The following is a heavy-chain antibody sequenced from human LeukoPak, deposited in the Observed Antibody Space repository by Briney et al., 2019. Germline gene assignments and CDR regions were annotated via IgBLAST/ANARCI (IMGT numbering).Heavy chain of an antibody. CDR2: INPNSGGT. V-gene: IGHV1-2*02. D-gene: IGHD2-15*01. CDR3: ARLPRMRGYCSGGSCHDAFDI. J-gene: IGHJ3*02. CDR1: GYTFTSYY. Sequence: ASVKVSCKASGYTFTSYYMHWVRQAPGQGLAWMGWINPNSGGTNYAQKIQGRVTMTRDTSISTAYMELSRLRSDDTAVYYCARLPRMRGYCSGGSCHDAFDIWGQGTMVTVSS.